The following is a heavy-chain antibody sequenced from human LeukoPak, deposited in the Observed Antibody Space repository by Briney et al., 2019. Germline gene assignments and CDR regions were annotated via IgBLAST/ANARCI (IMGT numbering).Heavy chain of an antibody. D-gene: IGHD2-21*01. CDR3: AKDPVRRSLFLCCSFAS. CDR2: VGTDGSA. CDR1: GFTFDKYA. J-gene: IGHJ5*01. V-gene: IGHV3-23*01. Sequence: GGSLRLSCAASGFTFDKYAMSWVRQAPGKGLEWVSSVGTDGSAVYADSVEGRFTVSRDNSNNMLYLQMNSLRADDTAMYYCAKDPVRRSLFLCCSFASWGQGTLVTVSS.